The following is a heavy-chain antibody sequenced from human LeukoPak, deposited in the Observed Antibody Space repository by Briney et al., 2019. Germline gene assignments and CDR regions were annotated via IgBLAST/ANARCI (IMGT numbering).Heavy chain of an antibody. J-gene: IGHJ4*02. CDR1: GFIFSGYA. CDR3: ARQEARNYYYEGLDY. V-gene: IGHV3-30*04. Sequence: GGSLRLSCTASGFIFSGYAIHWVRQAPGKGLEWVSLISYNGGRKEYADSVKGRFTIDRDNSKNTVYLQMNSLRPDDTAIYFCARQEARNYYYEGLDYWGQGNLVTVSS. CDR2: ISYNGGRK. D-gene: IGHD3-22*01.